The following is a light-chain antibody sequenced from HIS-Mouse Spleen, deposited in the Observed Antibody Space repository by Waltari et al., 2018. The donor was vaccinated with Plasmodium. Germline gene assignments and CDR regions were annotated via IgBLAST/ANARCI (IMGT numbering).Light chain of an antibody. Sequence: DIQMTQSPSSLSASVGDRVTITCRASQSISSYLNWYQQKPGKAPKLLIYAASSLQSGVPSRFSGSGSGTDFTRTISSLQPEDCATYYCQQNYNTWTFGQGTKVEIK. CDR3: QQNYNTWT. J-gene: IGKJ1*01. CDR1: QSISSY. V-gene: IGKV1-39*01. CDR2: AAS.